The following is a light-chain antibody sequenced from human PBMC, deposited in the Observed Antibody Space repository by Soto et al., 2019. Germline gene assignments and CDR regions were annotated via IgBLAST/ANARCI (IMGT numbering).Light chain of an antibody. J-gene: IGKJ1*01. CDR1: QSIRSW. CDR3: QQYKNAAT. Sequence: DIQMTQSPSTLSASVGDRVTITCRASQSIRSWLAWYQQKPGKAPKRLIYDAYSLESGVPSRFSGSGSGTEFTLTISSLQPDDFATYYCQQYKNAATFGQGPKVEIK. V-gene: IGKV1-5*01. CDR2: DAY.